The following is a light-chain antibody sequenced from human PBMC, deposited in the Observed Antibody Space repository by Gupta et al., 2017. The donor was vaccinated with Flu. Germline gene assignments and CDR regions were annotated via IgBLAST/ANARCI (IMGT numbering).Light chain of an antibody. CDR3: QQSDSTPWT. V-gene: IGKV1-39*01. CDR1: QSISSY. Sequence: DIQMTQSPSSLSASVGDRVTITCRASQSISSYLNWYQQKPGKAPKLLIYAASSLQSGVPSRFGGSGSGTDFTLTISMLHPEDFATYYCQQSDSTPWTFGQGTRLEIK. J-gene: IGKJ1*01. CDR2: AAS.